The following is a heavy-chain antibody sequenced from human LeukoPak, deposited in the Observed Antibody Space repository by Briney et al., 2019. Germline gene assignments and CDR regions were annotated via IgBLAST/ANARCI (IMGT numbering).Heavy chain of an antibody. CDR3: AKGGKWDVTPFDY. V-gene: IGHV3-23*01. Sequence: GGSLRLSCTASGFTFGDYAMSWVRQAPGKGLEWVSAISGSGSSTYYADSVKGRFTISRDNSKNTLYLQVNSLRAEDTAVYYCAKGGKWDVTPFDYWGQGTLVTVSS. J-gene: IGHJ4*02. D-gene: IGHD1-26*01. CDR2: ISGSGSST. CDR1: GFTFGDYA.